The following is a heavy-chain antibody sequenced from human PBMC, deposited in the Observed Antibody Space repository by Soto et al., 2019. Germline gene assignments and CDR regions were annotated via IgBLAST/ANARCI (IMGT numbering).Heavy chain of an antibody. CDR1: GGSFSGYY. CDR2: INHSGST. CDR3: ARDPVAGPTGLFDY. D-gene: IGHD6-19*01. Sequence: SETLSLTCAVYGGSFSGYYWSWIRQPPGKGLEWIGEINHSGSTNYNPSLKSRVTISVDTSKNQFSLKLSSVTAADTAVYYCARDPVAGPTGLFDYWGQGTLVTVSS. J-gene: IGHJ4*02. V-gene: IGHV4-34*01.